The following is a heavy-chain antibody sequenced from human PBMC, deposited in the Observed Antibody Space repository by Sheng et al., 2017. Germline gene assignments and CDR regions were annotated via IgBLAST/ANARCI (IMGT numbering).Heavy chain of an antibody. J-gene: IGHJ2*01. CDR1: GYTFKAYY. CDR3: ARDPGRPGRYWYFD. Sequence: QVQLVQSGTEVKESGASVRVSCKASGYTFKAYYMHWVRQAPGQGPEWMGWINPKSGDTKYAQMFQGRVTLTRDMSINTAYMELSRMRSDDMAVYYCARDPGRPGRYWYFD. D-gene: IGHD3-10*01. CDR2: INPKSGDT. V-gene: IGHV1-2*02.